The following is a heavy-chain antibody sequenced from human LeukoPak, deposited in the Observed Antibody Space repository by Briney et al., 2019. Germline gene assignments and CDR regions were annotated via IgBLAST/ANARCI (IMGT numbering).Heavy chain of an antibody. CDR3: ARSVVLYYFDY. CDR2: IYYSGST. D-gene: IGHD2-2*01. Sequence: SETLSLTCTVSGDSMSNYYWSWIRQPPGKGLEWIGYIYYSGSTSYNPSLKSRVTISEDTSKNQFSLKLSSVTAADTAVYYCARSVVLYYFDYWGQGPLVTVSS. J-gene: IGHJ4*02. CDR1: GDSMSNYY. V-gene: IGHV4-59*01.